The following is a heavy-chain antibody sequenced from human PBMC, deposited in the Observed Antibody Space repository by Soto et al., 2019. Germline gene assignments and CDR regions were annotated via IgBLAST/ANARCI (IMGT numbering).Heavy chain of an antibody. CDR2: IYYSGST. V-gene: IGHV4-39*01. CDR3: ARHTPAISISQH. Sequence: QLQLQESGPGLVKPSETLSLTCTVSGGSISSSSYYWGWIRQPPGKGLEWIGSIYYSGSTYYNPCLTSRVTISVATSKTQFSLQPSSGTAADSAVYCCARHTPAISISQHWGQGTLVTVSS. J-gene: IGHJ1*01. CDR1: GGSISSSSYY. D-gene: IGHD2-15*01.